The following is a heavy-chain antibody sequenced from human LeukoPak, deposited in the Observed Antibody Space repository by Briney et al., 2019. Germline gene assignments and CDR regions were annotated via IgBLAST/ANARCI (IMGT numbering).Heavy chain of an antibody. J-gene: IGHJ5*01. CDR1: GGTFSSYA. CDR2: IIPILGIA. D-gene: IGHD3-10*01. CDR3: ARDPRRASGRPTNWFDS. V-gene: IGHV1-69*04. Sequence: ASVKVSCKASGGTFSSYAISWVRQAPGQGLEWMGRIIPILGIANYAQKFQGRVTITADTSTSTVYMELSSLRSEDTAVYYCARDPRRASGRPTNWFDSWGQGTLVTVSS.